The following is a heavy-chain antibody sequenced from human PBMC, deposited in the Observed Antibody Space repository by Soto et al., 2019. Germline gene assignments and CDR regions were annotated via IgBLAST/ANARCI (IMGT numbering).Heavy chain of an antibody. J-gene: IGHJ4*02. V-gene: IGHV3-30*18. CDR3: ANARNWNYADIEY. CDR1: RFSFSVYG. D-gene: IGHD1-7*01. CDR2: ISYDGGNK. Sequence: QVQLVESGGGVVQPGRSLRLSCAASRFSFSVYGMHWVRQTPGKALEWVAAISYDGGNKHYADSVKGRFTVSRDNSKNTLYLHMNSLRGEDTAVYYCANARNWNYADIEYWGQGTLVIVSS.